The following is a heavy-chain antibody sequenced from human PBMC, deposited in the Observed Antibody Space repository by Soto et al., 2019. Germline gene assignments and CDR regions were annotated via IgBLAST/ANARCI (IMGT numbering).Heavy chain of an antibody. CDR1: GFTFSSYG. CDR3: AREAWRYDFWSGPRNGMDV. D-gene: IGHD3-3*01. V-gene: IGHV3-33*01. Sequence: PGGSLRLSCAASGFTFSSYGMHWVRQAPGKGLEWVAVIWYDGSNKYYADSVKGRFTISRDNSKNTLYLQMNSLRAEDTAVYYCAREAWRYDFWSGPRNGMDVWGQGTTVTGSS. J-gene: IGHJ6*02. CDR2: IWYDGSNK.